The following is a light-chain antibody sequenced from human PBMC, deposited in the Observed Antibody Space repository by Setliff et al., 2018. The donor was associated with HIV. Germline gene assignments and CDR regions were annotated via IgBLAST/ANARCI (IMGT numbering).Light chain of an antibody. CDR2: DVS. CDR3: SSYAGSNNV. Sequence: QSALTQPASVSGSPGQSITISCTGTSSDVGGYNYVSWYQQHPGKAPKLMIYDVSKRPSGVSNRFSGSKSGNTASLTIFGLQAEDEADYYCSSYAGSNNVFGTGTKVTVL. J-gene: IGLJ1*01. CDR1: SSDVGGYNY. V-gene: IGLV2-14*03.